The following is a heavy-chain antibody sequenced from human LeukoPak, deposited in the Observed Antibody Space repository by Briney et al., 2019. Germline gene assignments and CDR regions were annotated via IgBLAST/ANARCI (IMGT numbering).Heavy chain of an antibody. Sequence: SGPALVNPTQTLTLTCTFSGFSLITSGVGVGWIRQSPGKALEWVAIIYWDNDKRYSPHLRNRLTIAKDTSNNQVVLVMTNMDPVDTATYFCAHIMITYGGVLRDDAFDVWGPGTVVTVSP. CDR1: GFSLITSGVG. V-gene: IGHV2-5*02. J-gene: IGHJ3*01. CDR2: IYWDNDK. D-gene: IGHD3-16*01. CDR3: AHIMITYGGVLRDDAFDV.